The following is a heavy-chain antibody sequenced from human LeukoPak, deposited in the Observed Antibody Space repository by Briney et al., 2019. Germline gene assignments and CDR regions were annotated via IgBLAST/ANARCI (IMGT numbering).Heavy chain of an antibody. CDR2: MSAYIGNT. CDR1: GYTLTSYG. Sequence: APVKLSCKASGYTLTSYGISCVRQSPGQPLECMRWMSAYIGNTDYAKKLQGRVTMTTDTSTSTAYMELRSLRTDDTAVYYCARACSGGSCNANYYGMDVWGKGTTVTVSS. V-gene: IGHV1-18*04. CDR3: ARACSGGSCNANYYGMDV. D-gene: IGHD2-15*01. J-gene: IGHJ6*04.